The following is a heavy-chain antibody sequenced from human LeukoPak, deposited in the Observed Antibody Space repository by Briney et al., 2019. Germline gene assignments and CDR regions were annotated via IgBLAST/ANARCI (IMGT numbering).Heavy chain of an antibody. CDR1: RFTFSSYA. V-gene: IGHV3-23*01. CDR3: AKQGVVVVAALLDAFDI. D-gene: IGHD2-15*01. CDR2: ISGRGGST. J-gene: IGHJ3*02. Sequence: PGGSLRVSCAASRFTFSSYAMSWGRQAPGKGVEGVSGISGRGGSTYYADSKNTRLTISRDHSKNTLYLQMHSLRAEDTAVCYCAKQGVVVVAALLDAFDIWGQGTMVTVSS.